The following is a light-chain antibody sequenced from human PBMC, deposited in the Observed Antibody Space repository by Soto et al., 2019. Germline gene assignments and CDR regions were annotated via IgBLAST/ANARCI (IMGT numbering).Light chain of an antibody. Sequence: EIVMTQSPATLSVSPGERATLSCRASQSVSSNLAWYQQKPGQAPRLLIYGASTRATGIPDRFSGSGSGTDFTLTISRLEPEDFAVYYCQQFGVSPTFGGGTKVEIK. J-gene: IGKJ4*01. CDR1: QSVSSN. CDR3: QQFGVSPT. CDR2: GAS. V-gene: IGKV3-20*01.